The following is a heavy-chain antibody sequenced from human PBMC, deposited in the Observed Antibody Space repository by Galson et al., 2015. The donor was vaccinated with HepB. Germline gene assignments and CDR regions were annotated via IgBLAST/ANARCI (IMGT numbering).Heavy chain of an antibody. CDR1: GLTFSSYA. Sequence: SLRLSCAASGLTFSSYAMSWVRQAPGKGLEWVSAISGSGGSTYYADSVKGRFTISRDNSKNTLYLQMNSLRAEDTAVYYCAKDWGYCSSTSCYTHWYFDLWGRGTLVTVSS. D-gene: IGHD2-2*02. J-gene: IGHJ2*01. CDR2: ISGSGGST. V-gene: IGHV3-23*01. CDR3: AKDWGYCSSTSCYTHWYFDL.